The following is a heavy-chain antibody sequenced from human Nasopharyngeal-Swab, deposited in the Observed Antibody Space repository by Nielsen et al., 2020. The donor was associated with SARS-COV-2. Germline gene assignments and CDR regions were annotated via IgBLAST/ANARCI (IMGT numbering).Heavy chain of an antibody. Sequence: GGSLRLSCAASGFTFSSYWMSWVRQAPGKGLEWVANIKQDGSEKYYVDSVKGRFTISRDNAKNSLYLQMNSLRAEDTAVYYCVIVVVTAAGYFQHWGQGTLVTVSS. D-gene: IGHD2-21*02. V-gene: IGHV3-7*03. CDR2: IKQDGSEK. CDR1: GFTFSSYW. J-gene: IGHJ1*01. CDR3: VIVVVTAAGYFQH.